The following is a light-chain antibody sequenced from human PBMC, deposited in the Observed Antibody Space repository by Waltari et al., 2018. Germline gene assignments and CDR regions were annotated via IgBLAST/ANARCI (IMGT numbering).Light chain of an antibody. Sequence: QSALTQPASVSGSPGQSITILCSGTASDVGAYDFVSWYQQHPGKALHHIIYEVSNRPSGISNRFSASKSGNTASLTISGLQAEDEADYYCSSYTTSSAPGVFGTGTRVTVL. CDR2: EVS. V-gene: IGLV2-14*01. CDR3: SSYTTSSAPGV. J-gene: IGLJ1*01. CDR1: ASDVGAYDF.